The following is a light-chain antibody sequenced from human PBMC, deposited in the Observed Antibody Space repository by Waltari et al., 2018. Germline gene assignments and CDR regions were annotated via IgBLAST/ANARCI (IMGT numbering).Light chain of an antibody. CDR2: SNN. Sequence: QSVLTQPPSASGTPGQRVTISCSGSNSNIGRHTVNWYQQLPGTAPKLLIYSNNQRPSGVPDRFSGSKSGTSASLAISGLQSEDEAHYYCSSWGGSLAGVVFGGGTKLTVL. V-gene: IGLV1-44*01. CDR3: SSWGGSLAGVV. J-gene: IGLJ2*01. CDR1: NSNIGRHT.